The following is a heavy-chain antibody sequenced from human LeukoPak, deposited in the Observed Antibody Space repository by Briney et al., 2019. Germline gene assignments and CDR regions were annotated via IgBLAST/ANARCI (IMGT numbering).Heavy chain of an antibody. CDR3: ARDVVSYYFDY. CDR1: GFTVSSNY. Sequence: PGGSLRLSCAASGFTVSSNYMSWVRQAPGKGLEWVSVIYSGDSTYCADSVKGRFTISRDNSKNTLYLQMNSLRAEDTAVYYCARDVVSYYFDYWGQGTLVTVSS. CDR2: IYSGDST. D-gene: IGHD3-22*01. J-gene: IGHJ4*02. V-gene: IGHV3-66*01.